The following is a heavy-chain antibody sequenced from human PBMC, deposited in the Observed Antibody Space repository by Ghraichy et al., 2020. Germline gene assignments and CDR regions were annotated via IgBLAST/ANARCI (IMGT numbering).Heavy chain of an antibody. CDR2: ISGSGGST. J-gene: IGHJ4*02. CDR1: GFTFSSYA. D-gene: IGHD6-19*01. Sequence: GGSLRLSCEASGFTFSSYAMSWVRQAPGKGLEWVSAISGSGGSTYYADSVKGRFTISRDNSKNTLYLQMNSLRAEDTAVYYCAKDTAVAGNYYFDYWGQGTLVTVSS. CDR3: AKDTAVAGNYYFDY. V-gene: IGHV3-23*01.